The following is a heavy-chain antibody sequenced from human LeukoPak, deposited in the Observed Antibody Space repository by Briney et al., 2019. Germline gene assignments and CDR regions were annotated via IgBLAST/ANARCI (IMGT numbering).Heavy chain of an antibody. Sequence: GGSLRLSCAASGFTFSSYEMKWVRQAPGKGLEWVSYISSGASIIYYVDSVRGRFTISRDNAKNSLYLQMNSLRAEETAVYYCARVQQPSGIQGYYYGMDIWGQGTTVTVSS. V-gene: IGHV3-48*03. J-gene: IGHJ6*02. CDR1: GFTFSSYE. CDR3: ARVQQPSGIQGYYYGMDI. CDR2: ISSGASII. D-gene: IGHD6-13*01.